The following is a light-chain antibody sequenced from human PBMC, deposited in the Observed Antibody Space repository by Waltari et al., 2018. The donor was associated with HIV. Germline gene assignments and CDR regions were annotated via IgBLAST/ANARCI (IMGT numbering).Light chain of an antibody. V-gene: IGLV1-40*01. CDR1: SSHIGDGYD. CDR2: GNS. Sequence: QSVLTQPPSVSGAPGQRVTIPCPGSSSHIGDGYDVHWYPPLPGTAPKLLIYGNSNRPSGVPDRFSGSKSGTSASLAITGLQAEDEADYYCQSYDSSLSGVVFGGGTKLTVL. CDR3: QSYDSSLSGVV. J-gene: IGLJ2*01.